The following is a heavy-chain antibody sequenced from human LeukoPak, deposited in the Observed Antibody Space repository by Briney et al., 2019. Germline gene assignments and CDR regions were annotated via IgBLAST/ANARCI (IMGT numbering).Heavy chain of an antibody. J-gene: IGHJ4*02. D-gene: IGHD6-19*01. CDR2: ISGSGGTT. Sequence: GGSLRLSCAASGFTFSSYAVSWVRQAPGKGLEWVSAISGSGGTTYYADSVKGRFTISRDNSKNTLYLQMNSLRAEDTAVYYCAKALGAVDKFDYWGQGTLVTVSS. CDR3: AKALGAVDKFDY. CDR1: GFTFSSYA. V-gene: IGHV3-23*01.